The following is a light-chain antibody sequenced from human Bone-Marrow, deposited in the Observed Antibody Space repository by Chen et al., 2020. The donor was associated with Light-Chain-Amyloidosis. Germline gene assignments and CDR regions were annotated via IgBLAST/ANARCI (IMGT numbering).Light chain of an antibody. CDR1: SSDVGYDNH. CDR3: SSYTITSTLV. V-gene: IGLV2-14*01. CDR2: EVT. Sequence: QSALTQPASVSGSPGQSITISCTGTSSDVGYDNHVSWYQHHPDKAPKLMIYEVTNRPSWFPYRFSGSKSDNTASLTISGLQTEDEADYFCSSYTITSTLVFGSGTRVTVL. J-gene: IGLJ1*01.